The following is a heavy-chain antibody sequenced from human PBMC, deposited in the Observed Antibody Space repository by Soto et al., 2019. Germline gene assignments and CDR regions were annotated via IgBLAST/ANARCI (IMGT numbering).Heavy chain of an antibody. D-gene: IGHD6-19*01. CDR2: ISGSGGST. Sequence: EVQLLESGGGLVQPGGSLRLSCAASGFTFSSYAMSWVRQAPWKGLEWVSAISGSGGSTYYADSVKGRFTISRDNSKNTLYLQMNSLRAEDTAVYYSAKVTTGYSSGWYAEYFQHWGQGTLVTVSS. J-gene: IGHJ1*01. CDR1: GFTFSSYA. V-gene: IGHV3-23*01. CDR3: AKVTTGYSSGWYAEYFQH.